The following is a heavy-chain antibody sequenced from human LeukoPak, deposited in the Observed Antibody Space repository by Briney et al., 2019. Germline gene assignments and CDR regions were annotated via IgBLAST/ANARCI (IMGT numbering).Heavy chain of an antibody. J-gene: IGHJ4*02. CDR1: GGSFSGYY. D-gene: IGHD5-12*01. CDR2: INHSGST. CDR3: ATRYSGYRFDY. Sequence: SETLSLTCAVYGGSFSGYYWSWIRQPPGKGLEWIGEINHSGSTNYNPSLKSRVTISVDTSKNQFSLKLSSVTAADTAVYYCATRYSGYRFDYWGQGTLVTVSS. V-gene: IGHV4-34*01.